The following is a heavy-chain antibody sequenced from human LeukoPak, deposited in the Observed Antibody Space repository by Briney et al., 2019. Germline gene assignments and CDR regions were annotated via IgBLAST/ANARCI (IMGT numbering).Heavy chain of an antibody. CDR2: NYYSGST. CDR1: GGSISSYY. Sequence: SETLSLTCTVSGGSISSYYWSWIRQPPGKGLEWIGYNYYSGSTNYNPSLKSRVTISVDTSKNQFSLKLSSVTAADTAVYYCARGDSLDYWGQGTLVTVSS. CDR3: ARGDSLDY. V-gene: IGHV4-59*01. J-gene: IGHJ4*02.